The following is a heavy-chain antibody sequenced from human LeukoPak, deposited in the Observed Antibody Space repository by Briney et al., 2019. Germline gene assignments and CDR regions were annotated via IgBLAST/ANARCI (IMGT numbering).Heavy chain of an antibody. Sequence: GGSLRLSCAASGFTFDYYGMSWVRQAPGKGLEWVSGINWNGGSTGYADSVKGRFTISRDNAKNSLYLQMNSLRAEDTALYYCARVRCSSTSCSLFDYWGQGTLVTVSS. V-gene: IGHV3-20*04. D-gene: IGHD2-2*01. CDR2: INWNGGST. CDR1: GFTFDYYG. CDR3: ARVRCSSTSCSLFDY. J-gene: IGHJ4*02.